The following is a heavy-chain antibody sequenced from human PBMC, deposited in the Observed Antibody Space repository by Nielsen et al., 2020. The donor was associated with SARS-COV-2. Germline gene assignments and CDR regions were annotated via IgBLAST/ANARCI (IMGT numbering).Heavy chain of an antibody. V-gene: IGHV1-2*04. CDR2: INPNSGGT. CDR1: GYTFTGYY. J-gene: IGHJ3*02. D-gene: IGHD3-22*01. CDR3: AREKGYYDSSGHNTFAFDI. Sequence: ASVKVSCKASGYTFTGYYMHWVRQAPGQGLEWMGWINPNSGGTNYAQKFQGWVTMTRDTSISTAYMELSRLRSDDTAVYYCAREKGYYDSSGHNTFAFDIWGQGTMVTVSS.